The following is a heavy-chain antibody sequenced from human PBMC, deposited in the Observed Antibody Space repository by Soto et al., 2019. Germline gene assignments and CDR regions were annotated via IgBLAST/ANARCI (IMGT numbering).Heavy chain of an antibody. CDR3: ARLYCSGGSCRGDYYYYYGMDV. CDR2: IWYDGSNK. V-gene: IGHV3-33*01. CDR1: GFTFSSYG. D-gene: IGHD2-15*01. Sequence: GGSLRLSCAASGFTFSSYGMHWVRQAPGKGLEWVAVIWYDGSNKYYADSVKGRFTISRDNSKNTLYLQMNSLRAEDTAVYYCARLYCSGGSCRGDYYYYYGMDVWGQGTTVTVSS. J-gene: IGHJ6*02.